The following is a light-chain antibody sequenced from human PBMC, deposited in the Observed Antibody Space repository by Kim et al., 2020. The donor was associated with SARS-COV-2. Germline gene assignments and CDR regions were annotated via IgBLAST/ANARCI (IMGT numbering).Light chain of an antibody. CDR3: LLYYDGAQV. CDR1: TGAVTSVYF. CDR2: DTR. J-gene: IGLJ2*01. Sequence: PGGTVPLTCASNTGAVTSVYFPSWFQQKPGQPPRSLIYDTRNKHSWTPARFSGSLLGGKAALTLSGVQPEDEALYYCLLYYDGAQVFGGGTQLTVL. V-gene: IGLV7-43*01.